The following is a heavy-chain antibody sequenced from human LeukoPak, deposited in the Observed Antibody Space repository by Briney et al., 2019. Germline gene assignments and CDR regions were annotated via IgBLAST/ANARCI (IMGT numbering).Heavy chain of an antibody. CDR2: INHSGST. Sequence: SETLSLTCAVYGGSFSGYYWSWIRQPPGKGLEWIGEINHSGSTNYNPSLKSRVTISVDTSKNQFSLKLSSVTAADTAVYYCARKSLTMIVVVSEYYFDYWGQGTLVTVSS. V-gene: IGHV4-34*01. CDR3: ARKSLTMIVVVSEYYFDY. D-gene: IGHD3-22*01. CDR1: GGSFSGYY. J-gene: IGHJ4*02.